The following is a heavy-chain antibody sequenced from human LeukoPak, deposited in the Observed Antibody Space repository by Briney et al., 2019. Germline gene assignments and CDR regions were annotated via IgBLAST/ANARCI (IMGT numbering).Heavy chain of an antibody. CDR1: GFTFSSYA. J-gene: IGHJ3*02. Sequence: QPGGSLRLSCAASGFTFSSYAMSWVRQAPGKGLEWVSAISGSGGSTYYADSVKGRFTISRDNSKNTLYLQMNSLRAEDTAVYYCAKDRVTIFGVVIEGAFDIWGQGTMVTVSS. CDR3: AKDRVTIFGVVIEGAFDI. V-gene: IGHV3-23*01. D-gene: IGHD3-3*01. CDR2: ISGSGGST.